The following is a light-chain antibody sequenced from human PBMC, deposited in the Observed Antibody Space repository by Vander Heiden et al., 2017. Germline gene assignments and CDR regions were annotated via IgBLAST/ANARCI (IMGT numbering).Light chain of an antibody. CDR3: QAWDGSIMV. Sequence: SSELTQPPSVSVSPGRTVTIPCPGCQLGDQYDCSYQQKSGKTPGRVNYQDSKRPAGIPGRFAGSNSGDTATLTITGTQTLDEADYYWQAWDGSIMVFGGGTKLTVL. CDR1: QLGDQY. J-gene: IGLJ2*01. CDR2: QDS. V-gene: IGLV3-1*01.